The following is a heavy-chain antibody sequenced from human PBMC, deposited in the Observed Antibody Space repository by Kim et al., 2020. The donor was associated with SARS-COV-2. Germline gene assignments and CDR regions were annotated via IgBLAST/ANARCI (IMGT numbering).Heavy chain of an antibody. CDR1: GGSISSYY. Sequence: SETLSLTCTVSGGSISSYYWSWIRQPPGKGLEWIGYIYYSGSTNYNPSLKSRVTISVDTSKNQFSLKLSFVTAADTAVYYCAREAGFYYYYGMDVWGQGTTVTVSS. CDR2: IYYSGST. V-gene: IGHV4-59*01. J-gene: IGHJ6*02. CDR3: AREAGFYYYYGMDV.